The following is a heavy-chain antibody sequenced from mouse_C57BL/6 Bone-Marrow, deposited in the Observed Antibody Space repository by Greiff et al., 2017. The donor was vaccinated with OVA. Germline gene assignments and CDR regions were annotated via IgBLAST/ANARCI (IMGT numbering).Heavy chain of an antibody. V-gene: IGHV7-3*01. CDR1: GFTFTDYY. CDR2: IRNKANGYTT. D-gene: IGHD3-1*01. J-gene: IGHJ2*01. Sequence: EVKLMESGGGLVQPGGSLSLSCAASGFTFTDYYMSWVRQPPGKALEWLGFIRNKANGYTTEYSASVKGRFTISRDNSQSILYLQMNALRAEDSATYYCARYKETGLFDYWGQGTTLTVSS. CDR3: ARYKETGLFDY.